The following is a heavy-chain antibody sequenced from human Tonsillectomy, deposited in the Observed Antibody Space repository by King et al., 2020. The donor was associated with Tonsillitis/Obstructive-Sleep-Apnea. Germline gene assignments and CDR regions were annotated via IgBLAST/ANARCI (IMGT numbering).Heavy chain of an antibody. Sequence: QLQESGPGLVKPSETLTLTCTVSGGSISSYYWSWIRQPPGKGLEWIGYIYYSGSTNYHPSLKSRVTISVDTSKNQVSLKLSSVTAADTAVYYCATVGEWNDAFDIWGQGTMVTVSS. CDR3: ATVGEWNDAFDI. CDR2: IYYSGST. V-gene: IGHV4-59*01. J-gene: IGHJ3*02. D-gene: IGHD3-10*01. CDR1: GGSISSYY.